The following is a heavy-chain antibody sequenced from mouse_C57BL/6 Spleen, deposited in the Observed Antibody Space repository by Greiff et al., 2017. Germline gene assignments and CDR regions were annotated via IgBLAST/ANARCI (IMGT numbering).Heavy chain of an antibody. Sequence: QVQLQQSGPELVKPGASVKMSCKASGYTFTNYWIGWAKQRPGHGLEWIGDIYPGGGYTNYNEKFKGKATLTADKSSSTAYMQFSSLTSEDSAIYYCARGGDYFDYWGQGTTLTVSS. CDR3: ARGGDYFDY. CDR1: GYTFTNYW. CDR2: IYPGGGYT. J-gene: IGHJ2*01. V-gene: IGHV1-63*01.